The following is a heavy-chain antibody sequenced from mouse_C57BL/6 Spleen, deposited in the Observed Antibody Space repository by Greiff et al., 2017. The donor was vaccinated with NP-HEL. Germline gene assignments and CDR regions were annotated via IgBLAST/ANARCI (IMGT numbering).Heavy chain of an antibody. CDR1: GYTFTSYW. CDR2: IHPNSGST. Sequence: QVQLQQPGAELVKPGASVKLSCKASGYTFTSYWMHWVKQRPGQGLEWIGMIHPNSGSTNYNEKFKSKATLTVDKSSSTAYMQLSSLTSEDSAVYDCARYFGSAAWFAYWGQGTLVTVSA. V-gene: IGHV1-64*01. D-gene: IGHD1-1*01. CDR3: ARYFGSAAWFAY. J-gene: IGHJ3*01.